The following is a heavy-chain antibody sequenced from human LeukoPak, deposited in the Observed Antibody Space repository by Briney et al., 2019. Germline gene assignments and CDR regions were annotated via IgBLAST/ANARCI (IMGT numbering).Heavy chain of an antibody. J-gene: IGHJ6*03. Sequence: KSSETLSLTCAVYGGSFSGYYWSWIRQPPGKGLEWIGEINHSGSTNYNPSLKRRVTISVDTSKNQFSLKLSSVTAADTAVYYCLGYCSSTSCRPYYYYYMDVWGKGTTVTVSS. D-gene: IGHD2-2*01. CDR2: INHSGST. V-gene: IGHV4-34*01. CDR1: GGSFSGYY. CDR3: LGYCSSTSCRPYYYYYMDV.